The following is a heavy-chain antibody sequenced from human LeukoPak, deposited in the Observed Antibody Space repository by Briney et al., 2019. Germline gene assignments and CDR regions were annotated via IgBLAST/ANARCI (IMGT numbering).Heavy chain of an antibody. V-gene: IGHV3-30*02. CDR3: AKDMVTTKYNWFDP. CDR2: IRYDGSNK. CDR1: GFIFSSYG. D-gene: IGHD4-17*01. J-gene: IGHJ5*02. Sequence: HPGGSLRLSCAASGFIFSSYGMHWVRQAPGRGQEWVAFIRYDGSNKYYADSVKGRFTISRDNSKNTLYLQMNSLRAEDTAVYYCAKDMVTTKYNWFDPWGQGTLVTVSS.